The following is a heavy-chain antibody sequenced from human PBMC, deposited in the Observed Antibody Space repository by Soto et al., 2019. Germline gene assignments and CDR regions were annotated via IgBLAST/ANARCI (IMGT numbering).Heavy chain of an antibody. Sequence: QLHLQQSGSGLVKPSQTLSLTCDVSGGSIRSGSHTWSWIRQPAGKGLEWIGHIYHSGSTYYSPSLESRVTILVDRSKNYFSLRLTSVTAADTAVYYCARGRIGGDYDVGGQGTTVIVSS. D-gene: IGHD4-17*01. CDR1: GGSIRSGSHT. J-gene: IGHJ6*02. V-gene: IGHV4-30-2*01. CDR2: IYHSGST. CDR3: ARGRIGGDYDV.